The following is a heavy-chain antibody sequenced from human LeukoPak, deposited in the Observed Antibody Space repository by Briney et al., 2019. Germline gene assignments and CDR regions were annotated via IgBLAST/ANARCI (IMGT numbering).Heavy chain of an antibody. J-gene: IGHJ4*02. V-gene: IGHV1-69*05. CDR2: IIPIFGTA. CDR3: ARGGPIVVVPAAILPFDY. Sequence: SVKVSCKASGGTFSSYAISRVRQAPGQGLEWMGGIIPIFGTANYAQKFQGRVTITTDESTSTAYMELSSLRSEDTAVYYCARGGPIVVVPAAILPFDYWGQGTLVTVSS. D-gene: IGHD2-2*01. CDR1: GGTFSSYA.